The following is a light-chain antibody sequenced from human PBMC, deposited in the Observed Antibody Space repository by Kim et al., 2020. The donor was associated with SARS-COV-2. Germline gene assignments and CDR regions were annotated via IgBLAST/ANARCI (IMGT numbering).Light chain of an antibody. CDR2: SNN. CDR3: AAWDDSLHGHV. CDR1: SSNIGSNT. V-gene: IGLV1-44*01. Sequence: QSVLSQPPSASGTPGQRVTISCSGSSSNIGSNTVNWYQQLPGKAPKLLIYSNNQRPSGVPDRFSGSKSGTSASLAISGLQSEDEADYYCAAWDDSLHGHVFGGGTKLTVL. J-gene: IGLJ3*02.